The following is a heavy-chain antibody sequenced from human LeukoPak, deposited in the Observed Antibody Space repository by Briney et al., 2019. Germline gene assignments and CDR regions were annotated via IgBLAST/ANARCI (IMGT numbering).Heavy chain of an antibody. J-gene: IGHJ3*02. CDR1: GFTFSSYA. V-gene: IGHV3-23*01. D-gene: IGHD1-14*01. CDR2: ISGSGGST. CDR3: ANFQTPNRGAFDI. Sequence: LTGGSLRLSCAASGFTFSSYAMSWVRQAPGKGLEWVSAISGSGGSTYYADSVKGRFTISRDNSKNTLYLQMNSLRAEDTAVYYCANFQTPNRGAFDIWGQGTMVTVSS.